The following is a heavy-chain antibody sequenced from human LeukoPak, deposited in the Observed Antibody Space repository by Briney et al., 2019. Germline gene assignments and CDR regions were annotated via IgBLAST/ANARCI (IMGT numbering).Heavy chain of an antibody. J-gene: IGHJ1*01. D-gene: IGHD1-26*01. CDR1: GGTFSSYA. CDR3: AREGRYSGSHFQH. V-gene: IGHV1-69*05. CDR2: IIPIFGTA. Sequence: SVKVSCKASGGTFSSYAISWVRQAPGQGLEWMGRIIPIFGTANYAQKFQGRVTVTTDESTSTAYMELSSLRSEDTAVYYCAREGRYSGSHFQHWGQGTLVTVSS.